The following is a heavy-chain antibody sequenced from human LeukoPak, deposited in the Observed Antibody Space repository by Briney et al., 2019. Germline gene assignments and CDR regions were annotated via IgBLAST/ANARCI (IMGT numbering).Heavy chain of an antibody. V-gene: IGHV3-23*01. Sequence: PGGSLRLSCAASGFTFSSYAMSWVRRAPGKGLEWVSAISGSGGSTYYADSVKGRFTISSDNSKNTLYLQMNSLRAEDTAVYYCAKVQAYCGGDCYSNHFYYFDYWGQGTLVTVSS. CDR1: GFTFSSYA. J-gene: IGHJ4*02. CDR3: AKVQAYCGGDCYSNHFYYFDY. D-gene: IGHD2-21*02. CDR2: ISGSGGST.